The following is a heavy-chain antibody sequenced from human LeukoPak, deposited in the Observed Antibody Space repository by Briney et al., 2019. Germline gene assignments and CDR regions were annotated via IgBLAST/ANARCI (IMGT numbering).Heavy chain of an antibody. CDR3: ARDLTAAGSRLLDY. D-gene: IGHD6-13*01. V-gene: IGHV3-30-3*01. CDR1: GFTFSTYA. CDR2: ISYDGSNK. J-gene: IGHJ4*02. Sequence: GGSLRLSCVASGFTFSTYAMHWVRQAPGKGLEWVAVISYDGSNKYYADSVKGRFTISRDNSKNTLYLQMNSLRAEDTAVYYCARDLTAAGSRLLDYWGQGTLVTVSS.